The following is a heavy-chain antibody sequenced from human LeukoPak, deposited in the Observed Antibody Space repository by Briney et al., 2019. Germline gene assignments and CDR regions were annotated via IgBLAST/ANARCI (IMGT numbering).Heavy chain of an antibody. J-gene: IGHJ4*01. D-gene: IGHD3-22*01. Sequence: PSETLSLTCTVSGASINNNFWTWIRQPPGKGLEWIGYIYSSGSANYNPSLKSRVIISGDTSKNQISLNLTSVTAADTALHFCARHRDYYDSWGHGTLVTVSS. CDR3: ARHRDYYDS. CDR1: GASINNNF. CDR2: IYSSGSA. V-gene: IGHV4-59*08.